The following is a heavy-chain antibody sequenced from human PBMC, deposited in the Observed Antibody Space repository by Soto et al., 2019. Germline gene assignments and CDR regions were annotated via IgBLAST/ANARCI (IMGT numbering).Heavy chain of an antibody. D-gene: IGHD2-15*01. CDR2: IIPILGIA. CDR1: GGTFSSYT. V-gene: IGHV1-69*02. CDR3: AVHVYGGNPSTYYFDY. J-gene: IGHJ4*02. Sequence: QVQLVQSGAEVKKPGSSVKVSCKASGGTFSSYTISWVRQAPGEGREWMGRIIPILGIANYAQKFQGRVRITADKSTSTAYMDLSSLRSEDTAVYYCAVHVYGGNPSTYYFDYWGQGNLVT.